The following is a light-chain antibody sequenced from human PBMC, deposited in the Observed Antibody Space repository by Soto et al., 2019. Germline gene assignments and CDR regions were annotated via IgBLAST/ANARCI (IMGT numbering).Light chain of an antibody. V-gene: IGKV3-20*01. J-gene: IGKJ4*01. CDR2: DAS. CDR3: QQFSSYPLT. Sequence: EFVLTQSPGTLSLSPGERATLSCRASQTVRNNYFAWYQQKPGQAPRLLIYDASSRATGIPDRFSGGGSGTDFTLTISRLEPEEFAVYYCQQFSSYPLTFGGGTKVEIK. CDR1: QTVRNNY.